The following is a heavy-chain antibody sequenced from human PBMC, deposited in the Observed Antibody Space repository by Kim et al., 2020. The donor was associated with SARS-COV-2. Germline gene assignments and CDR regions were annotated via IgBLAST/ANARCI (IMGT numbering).Heavy chain of an antibody. CDR3: ARADYYDSSGYYTAKNSAFDI. Sequence: SVKVSCKASGGTFSSYAISWVRQAPGQGLEWMGGIIPIFGTANYDQKFQGRVTITADESTSTAFLELSSLRSEDTAVYYCARADYYDSSGYYTAKNSAFDIGVQGTMVTVSS. D-gene: IGHD3-22*01. CDR1: GGTFSSYA. V-gene: IGHV1-69*13. J-gene: IGHJ3*02. CDR2: IIPIFGTA.